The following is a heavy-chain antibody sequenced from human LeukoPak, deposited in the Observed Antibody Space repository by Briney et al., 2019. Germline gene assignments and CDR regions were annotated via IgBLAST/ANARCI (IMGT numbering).Heavy chain of an antibody. CDR2: MNPNSGNP. D-gene: IGHD1-26*01. CDR3: ARAGSRRGIDY. V-gene: IGHV1-8*01. Sequence: ASAKVSCKGSRYTFPSYDINSVRQATGQGLEWMGWMNPNSGNPGYAQKFQGRVTMTRNTSISTAYMELSSLRSEDTAVYYCARAGSRRGIDYWGQGTLVTVSS. CDR1: RYTFPSYD. J-gene: IGHJ4*02.